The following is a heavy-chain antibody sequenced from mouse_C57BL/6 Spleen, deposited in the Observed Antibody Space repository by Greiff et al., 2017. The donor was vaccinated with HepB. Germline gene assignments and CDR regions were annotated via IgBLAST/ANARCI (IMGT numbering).Heavy chain of an antibody. D-gene: IGHD2-14*01. V-gene: IGHV14-1*01. J-gene: IGHJ2*01. CDR1: GFNIKDYY. CDR3: TTWVPKPSFDY. CDR2: IEPEDGDT. Sequence: VHVKQSGAELVRPGASVKLSCTASGFNIKDYYMHWVKQRPEQGLEWIGRIEPEDGDTEYAPKFQGKATMTADTSSNTAYLQLSSLTSEDTAVYYCTTWVPKPSFDYWGQGTTLTVSS.